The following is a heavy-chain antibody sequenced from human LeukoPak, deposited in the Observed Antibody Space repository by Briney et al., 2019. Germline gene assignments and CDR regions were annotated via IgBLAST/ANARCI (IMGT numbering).Heavy chain of an antibody. V-gene: IGHV3-48*03. CDR1: AFTFSSYE. D-gene: IGHD3-10*02. J-gene: IGHJ6*04. CDR2: ISSSGSTI. CDR3: AELGITMIGGV. Sequence: GGSLRLSCAASAFTFSSYEMNWVRQAPGKGLEWVSYISSSGSTIYYADSVKGRFTISRDNAKDSLYLQMNSLRAEDTAVYYCAELGITMIGGVWGKGTTVTISS.